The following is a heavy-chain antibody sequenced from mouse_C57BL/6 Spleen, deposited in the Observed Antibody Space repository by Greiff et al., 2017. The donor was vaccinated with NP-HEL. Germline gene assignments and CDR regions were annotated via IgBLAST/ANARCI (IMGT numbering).Heavy chain of an antibody. Sequence: VQGVESGPELVKPGASVKISCKASGYAFSSSWMNWVKQRPGKGLEWIGRIYPGDGDTNYNGKFKGKATLTADKSSSTAYMQLSSLTSEDSAVYFCADSSGYETWFAYWGQGTLVTVSA. J-gene: IGHJ3*01. CDR2: IYPGDGDT. D-gene: IGHD3-2*02. CDR1: GYAFSSSW. CDR3: ADSSGYETWFAY. V-gene: IGHV1-82*01.